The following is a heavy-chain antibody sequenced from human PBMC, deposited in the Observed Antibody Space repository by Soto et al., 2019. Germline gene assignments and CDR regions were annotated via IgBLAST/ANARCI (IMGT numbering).Heavy chain of an antibody. CDR1: GFTFSSYS. CDR3: ARGEYYYDSSGYALDI. CDR2: ISSNGGST. D-gene: IGHD3-22*01. J-gene: IGHJ3*02. Sequence: GGSLSLSCAASGFTFSSYSMHWVRQAPGKGLEYVSAISSNGGSTYYANSVKGRFTISRDNSKNTLYLQMGSLRAEDMAVYYWARGEYYYDSSGYALDIWGQGTMVTVSS. V-gene: IGHV3-64*01.